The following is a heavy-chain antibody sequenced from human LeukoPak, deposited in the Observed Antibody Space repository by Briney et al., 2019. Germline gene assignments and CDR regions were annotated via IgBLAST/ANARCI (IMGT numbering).Heavy chain of an antibody. D-gene: IGHD2-2*01. CDR3: ARGGGGYCSSTSCRKFNWFGP. CDR2: INHSGST. CDR1: GGSFSGYY. V-gene: IGHV4-34*01. Sequence: SETLSLTCAVYGGSFSGYYWSWIRQPPGKGLEWIGEINHSGSTNYNPSLKSRVTISVDTSKNQFSLKLSSVTAADTAVYYCARGGGGYCSSTSCRKFNWFGPWGQGTLVTVSS. J-gene: IGHJ5*02.